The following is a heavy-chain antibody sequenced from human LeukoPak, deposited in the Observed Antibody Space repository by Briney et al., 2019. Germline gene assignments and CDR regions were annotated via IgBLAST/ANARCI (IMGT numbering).Heavy chain of an antibody. CDR3: ASSRPTVTTLDY. D-gene: IGHD4-17*01. CDR1: GGSISSGGYY. Sequence: PSQTLSLTCTVSGGSISSGGYYWSWIRQHPGKGLEWIGYIYYSGSTYYNPSLKSRVTISVDTSKNQFSLKLSSVTAADTAVYYCASSRPTVTTLDYWGQGTLVTVSS. V-gene: IGHV4-31*03. J-gene: IGHJ4*02. CDR2: IYYSGST.